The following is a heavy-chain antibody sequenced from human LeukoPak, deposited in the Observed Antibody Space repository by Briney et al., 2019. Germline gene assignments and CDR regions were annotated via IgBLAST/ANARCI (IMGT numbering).Heavy chain of an antibody. Sequence: PGGSLRLSYAASGFTFSNYGMHWVRQAPGMGLEWVAFVYYDGRNKFYAASVKGRFTISRDNSRNSLYIQMNSLRTEDSAVYYCVKDQGQVYGYFDSWGQGTLVTVSS. CDR1: GFTFSNYG. D-gene: IGHD6-6*01. CDR2: VYYDGRNK. V-gene: IGHV3-30*02. J-gene: IGHJ4*02. CDR3: VKDQGQVYGYFDS.